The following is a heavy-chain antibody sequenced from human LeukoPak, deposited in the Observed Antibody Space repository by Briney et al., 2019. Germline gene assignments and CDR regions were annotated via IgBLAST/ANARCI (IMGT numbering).Heavy chain of an antibody. J-gene: IGHJ5*02. CDR3: ARSLWGFDP. Sequence: PSETLSLTCAVYGGSFSGYYWSWIRQPPGKGLEWIGEINHSGSTNYNPSLKSRVTISVDTSKNQFSLKLSSVTAADTAVYYCARSLWGFDPWGQGTLVTVSS. D-gene: IGHD3-10*01. CDR1: GGSFSGYY. V-gene: IGHV4-34*01. CDR2: INHSGST.